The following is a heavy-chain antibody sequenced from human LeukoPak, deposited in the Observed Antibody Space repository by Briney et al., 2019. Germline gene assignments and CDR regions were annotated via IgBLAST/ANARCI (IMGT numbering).Heavy chain of an antibody. CDR2: IYYSGST. J-gene: IGHJ4*02. D-gene: IGHD2-15*01. CDR1: GGSISSSSYY. Sequence: PSETLSLTCTVSGGSISSSSYYWGWSRQPPGKGLEWIGSIYYSGSTYYNPSLKSRVTISVDTSKNQFSLKLSSVTAADTAVYYCARDRYCSGGSCYVEGYFDYWGQGTQVTVSS. V-gene: IGHV4-39*07. CDR3: ARDRYCSGGSCYVEGYFDY.